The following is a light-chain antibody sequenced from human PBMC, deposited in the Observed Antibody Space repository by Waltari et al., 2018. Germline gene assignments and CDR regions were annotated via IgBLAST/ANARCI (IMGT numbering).Light chain of an antibody. CDR2: LGS. CDR3: MQALQAPLT. J-gene: IGKJ4*01. Sequence: DIVMTQSPLSLPVTPGEPASIPCRSSRSLLHSNGYNYLDWYLQEPGQSPQLLIYLGSNRASGVPDRFSGSGSGTDFTLKISRVEAEDVGVYYCMQALQAPLTFGGGTKVEIK. CDR1: RSLLHSNGYNY. V-gene: IGKV2-28*01.